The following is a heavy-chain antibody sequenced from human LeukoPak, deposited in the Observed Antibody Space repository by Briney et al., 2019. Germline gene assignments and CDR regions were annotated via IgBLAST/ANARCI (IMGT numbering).Heavy chain of an antibody. D-gene: IGHD5-24*01. CDR3: ARGLPDAYTHPAAFDI. Sequence: SETLSLTCTVSGGSISSYYWSWIRQPPGKGLEWIGYIYYSGSTNYNPSLKSRVTKSVDTSKNQFSLKLSSVTAADTAVYYCARGLPDAYTHPAAFDIWGQGTMVTVSS. J-gene: IGHJ3*02. CDR2: IYYSGST. V-gene: IGHV4-59*01. CDR1: GGSISSYY.